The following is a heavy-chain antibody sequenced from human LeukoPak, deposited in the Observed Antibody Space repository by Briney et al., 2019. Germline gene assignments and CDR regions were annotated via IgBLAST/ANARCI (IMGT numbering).Heavy chain of an antibody. CDR1: GFTFSSYT. V-gene: IGHV3-21*01. CDR3: ARHVVAVGFDY. D-gene: IGHD3-22*01. Sequence: PGGSLRLSSAASGFTFSSYTMNWVRQAPGKGLEWVSSITSSSSYIYYADSVKGRFTISRDNAKNSLCLQMNSLRAEDTAVYYCARHVVAVGFDYWGQGTLVTVSS. J-gene: IGHJ4*02. CDR2: ITSSSSYI.